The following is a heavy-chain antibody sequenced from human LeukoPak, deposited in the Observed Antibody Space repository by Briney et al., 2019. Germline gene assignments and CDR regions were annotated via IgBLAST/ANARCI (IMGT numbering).Heavy chain of an antibody. V-gene: IGHV4-39*01. CDR1: GGSISSSSYY. J-gene: IGHJ5*02. CDR3: ARQGQGTTVTTYFWFDP. Sequence: KPSETLSLTCTVSGGSISSSSYYWGWIRQPPGKGLEWIGSIYYSGSTYYNPSLKSRVTISVDTSKNQFSLKLSSVTAADTAVYYCARQGQGTTVTTYFWFDPWGQGTLVTVSS. CDR2: IYYSGST. D-gene: IGHD4-17*01.